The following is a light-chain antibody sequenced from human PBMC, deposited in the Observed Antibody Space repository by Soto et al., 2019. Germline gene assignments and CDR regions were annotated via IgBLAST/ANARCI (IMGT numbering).Light chain of an antibody. CDR1: SSDVGGYNY. V-gene: IGLV2-8*01. CDR2: EVN. CDR3: SSYGSSNNSNYV. Sequence: QSALTQPPSASGSPGQSVTISCTGTSSDVGGYNYVSWYQHHPGKAPKLIISEVNKRPSGVPDRFSGSKSGNTASLTVSGLQAEDEADYYCSSYGSSNNSNYVFGTGTKLTVL. J-gene: IGLJ1*01.